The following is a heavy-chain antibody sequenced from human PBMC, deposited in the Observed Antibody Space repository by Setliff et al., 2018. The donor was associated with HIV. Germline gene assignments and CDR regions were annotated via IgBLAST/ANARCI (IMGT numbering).Heavy chain of an antibody. D-gene: IGHD3-10*01. Sequence: KASETLSLTCTVSGDSISSSGYYWSWIRQHPGKGLEWIGYIYYSGSTSYSPSLKSRVTISLDTSKSQFSLKVRSVTAADTAVYYCARERGSGSLDAFDIWGQGTLVTVSS. CDR2: IYYSGST. J-gene: IGHJ3*02. CDR3: ARERGSGSLDAFDI. V-gene: IGHV4-31*03. CDR1: GDSISSSGYY.